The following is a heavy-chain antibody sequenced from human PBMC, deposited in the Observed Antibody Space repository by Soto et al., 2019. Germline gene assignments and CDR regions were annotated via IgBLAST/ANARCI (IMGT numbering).Heavy chain of an antibody. CDR2: IKSKTDGGTT. D-gene: IGHD5-18*01. Sequence: GGSLRLSCAASGFTFSNAWMNWVRQAPGKGLEWVGRIKSKTDGGTTDYAAPVKGRFTISRDDSKNTLYLQMNSLKTEDTAVYYCTTDDGYSYEQSHYYYYYGMDVWGQGTTVTVSS. J-gene: IGHJ6*02. V-gene: IGHV3-15*07. CDR1: GFTFSNAW. CDR3: TTDDGYSYEQSHYYYYYGMDV.